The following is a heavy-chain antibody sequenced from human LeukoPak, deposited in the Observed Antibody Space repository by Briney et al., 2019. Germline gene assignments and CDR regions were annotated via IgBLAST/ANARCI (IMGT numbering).Heavy chain of an antibody. V-gene: IGHV4-59*01. CDR1: GGSISSYY. CDR2: IYYSGST. CDR3: ARGSPYGSGYYWAYWYFDL. J-gene: IGHJ2*01. D-gene: IGHD3-22*01. Sequence: SETLSLTCTVSGGSISSYYWSWIRQPPGKGLEWLGYIYYSGSTNYNPSLKSRVTISVDTSKNQFSLKLSSVTAADTAVYYCARGSPYGSGYYWAYWYFDLWGRGTLVTVSS.